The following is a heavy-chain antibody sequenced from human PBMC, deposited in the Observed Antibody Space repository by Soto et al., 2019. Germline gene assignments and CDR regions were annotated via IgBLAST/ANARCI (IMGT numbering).Heavy chain of an antibody. CDR2: IIPIFGTA. D-gene: IGHD2-15*01. CDR1: GGTFSSYA. J-gene: IGHJ4*02. Sequence: GASVTVSCKASGGTFSSYAMSWVRQAPGQGLEWMGGIIPIFGTANYAQKCQGRVTITGDESTSPASLELRSLISEDTAVYYCARGVVIAANKELHADYWGRGTLVTVSS. V-gene: IGHV1-69*13. CDR3: ARGVVIAANKELHADY.